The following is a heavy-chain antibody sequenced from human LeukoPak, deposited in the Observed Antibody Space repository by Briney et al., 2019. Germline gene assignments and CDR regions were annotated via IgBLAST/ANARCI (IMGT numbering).Heavy chain of an antibody. D-gene: IGHD3-22*01. CDR1: GFTFSSYG. Sequence: PGRSLRLSCAASGFTFSSYGMHWVRQAPGKGLVWVAVTWYDGSNKYYADSVKGRFTISRDNSKNTLYLQMNSLRAEDTAVYYCARDVPAYYYDSSGYTDAFDIWGQGTMVTVSS. CDR3: ARDVPAYYYDSSGYTDAFDI. CDR2: TWYDGSNK. J-gene: IGHJ3*02. V-gene: IGHV3-33*01.